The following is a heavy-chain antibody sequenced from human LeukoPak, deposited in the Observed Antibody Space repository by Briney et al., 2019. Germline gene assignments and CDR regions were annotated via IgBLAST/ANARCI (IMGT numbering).Heavy chain of an antibody. CDR1: GYSFTRYW. CDR3: ARRPRGYCSSTSCDHFDY. D-gene: IGHD2-2*01. CDR2: SGPGNSDT. Sequence: GESLKISCKGSGYSFTRYWIALVRQMPGKGLEWMGISGPGNSDTRYSPSFQRQVTISADKSISTAYLQWSSLNASDTAMYYCARRPRGYCSSTSCDHFDYWGQGTLVTVCS. V-gene: IGHV5-51*01. J-gene: IGHJ4*02.